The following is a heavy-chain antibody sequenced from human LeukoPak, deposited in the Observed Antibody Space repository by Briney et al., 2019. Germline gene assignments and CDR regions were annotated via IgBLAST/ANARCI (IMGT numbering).Heavy chain of an antibody. D-gene: IGHD2-15*01. Sequence: TSETLSLTCTVSGGSMSSYSWSWIRQPPGKGLEWIGYIYYSGSTNYNPSLKSRVTISVDTSKNQFSLKLSSVTAADTAVYYCARHGCCDYFTDWGQAGLVTVSS. CDR2: IYYSGST. J-gene: IGHJ4*02. CDR1: GGSMSSYS. CDR3: ARHGCCDYFTD. V-gene: IGHV4-59*08.